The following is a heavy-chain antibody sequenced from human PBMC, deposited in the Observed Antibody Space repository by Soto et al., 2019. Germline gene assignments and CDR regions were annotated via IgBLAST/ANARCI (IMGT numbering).Heavy chain of an antibody. V-gene: IGHV1-69*06. CDR2: IIPIFGTA. D-gene: IGHD3-3*01. Sequence: SVKVSCKASGGTFSSYAISWVRQAPGQGLEWMGGIIPIFGTANYAQKFQGRVTITADKSTSTAYMEMHSLRAEDTAIYYCARITLYGSGYYHPYFDYWGQGALVTVSS. CDR1: GGTFSSYA. CDR3: ARITLYGSGYYHPYFDY. J-gene: IGHJ4*02.